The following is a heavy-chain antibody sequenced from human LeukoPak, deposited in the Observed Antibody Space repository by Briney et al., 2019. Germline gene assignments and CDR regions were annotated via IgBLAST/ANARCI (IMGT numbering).Heavy chain of an antibody. CDR2: LSGDGETT. J-gene: IGHJ4*02. Sequence: PGGSLRLSCAASGFTFIDYAMSWVRQAPGKGMEWVSGLSGDGETTYYADSVRGRFTIARDNSRATLSLQLHSLRAEDTAIYYCIISHINFYPLQYYFAFWGQGTQVTVSS. CDR1: GFTFIDYA. V-gene: IGHV3-23*01. D-gene: IGHD2-21*01. CDR3: IISHINFYPLQYYFAF.